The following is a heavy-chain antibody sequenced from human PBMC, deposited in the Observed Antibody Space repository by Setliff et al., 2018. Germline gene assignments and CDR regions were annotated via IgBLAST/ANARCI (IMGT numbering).Heavy chain of an antibody. CDR2: IYHGDSHT. CDR3: ARSPVGATYSVYFDY. V-gene: IGHV5-51*01. J-gene: IGHJ4*02. Sequence: GESLKISRKGSGYRFSNFWIGWVRQMPGKGLEWMGIIYHGDSHTRYSPSFQGQVTMSADKSINTAYLQWSNLKAPDTAIYYCARSPVGATYSVYFDYRGQGALVTVSS. D-gene: IGHD1-26*01. CDR1: GYRFSNFW.